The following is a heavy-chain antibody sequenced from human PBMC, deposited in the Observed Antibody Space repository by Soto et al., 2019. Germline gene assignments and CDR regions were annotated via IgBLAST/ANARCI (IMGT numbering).Heavy chain of an antibody. CDR1: GFTFSSYA. V-gene: IGHV3-23*01. Sequence: EVQLLASGGGLAQPGGSLRLSCAATGFTFSSYAMSWGRQAPGKGLELGSGIGGSGGDTYYADSVKGRFTVSRDNDENTLYLQLNSLRVEDTAIYYCARRSWRGRADYWGQGILVTVSS. CDR2: IGGSGGDT. CDR3: ARRSWRGRADY. D-gene: IGHD3-10*01. J-gene: IGHJ4*02.